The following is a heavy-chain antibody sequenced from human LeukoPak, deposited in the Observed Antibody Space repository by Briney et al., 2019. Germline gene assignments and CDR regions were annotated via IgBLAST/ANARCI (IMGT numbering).Heavy chain of an antibody. V-gene: IGHV1-69*05. D-gene: IGHD3-10*01. J-gene: IGHJ4*02. CDR2: IIPIFGTA. CDR3: ARASSGSYKGLDFDY. CDR1: GGTFSSYA. Sequence: ASVKVSCKASGGTFSSYAISWVRQAPGQGLEWMGGIIPIFGTANYAQKFQGRVTITTDESTSTAYMELSSLRSEDTAVYYCARASSGSYKGLDFDYWGQGTLVTVSS.